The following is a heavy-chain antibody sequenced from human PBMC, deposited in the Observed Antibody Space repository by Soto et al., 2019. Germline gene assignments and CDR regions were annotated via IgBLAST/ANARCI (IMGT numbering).Heavy chain of an antibody. Sequence: QERLVQSGAEAKRPGSSVKLSCKASGYTFRDYSINWVRHAPGHAPEWMVGNIPAFQTPNYAQRFQGRLTIAADESTATAYMDLNRLSDADTAVYSCARDLGPSFYSSAGGPMKPLDLWCQGTMVTVSS. V-gene: IGHV1-69*01. CDR3: ARDLGPSFYSSAGGPMKPLDL. CDR1: GYTFRDYS. D-gene: IGHD2-8*02. CDR2: NIPAFQTP. J-gene: IGHJ3*01.